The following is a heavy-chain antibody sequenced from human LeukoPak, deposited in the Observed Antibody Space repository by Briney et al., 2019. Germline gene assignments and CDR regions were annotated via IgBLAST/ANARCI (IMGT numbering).Heavy chain of an antibody. CDR1: GFTFSSYA. Sequence: GGSLRLSCAASGFTFSSYAMHWVRQAPGKGLEWVAVISYDGSNKYYADSVKGRFTISRDNSKNTLYLQMNSLRAEDTAVYYCARDRAGKYFDYWGQGTLVTVSS. D-gene: IGHD3-10*01. CDR3: ARDRAGKYFDY. V-gene: IGHV3-30*04. CDR2: ISYDGSNK. J-gene: IGHJ4*02.